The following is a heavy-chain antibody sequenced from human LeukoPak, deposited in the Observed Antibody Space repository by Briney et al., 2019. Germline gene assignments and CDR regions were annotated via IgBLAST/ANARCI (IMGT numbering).Heavy chain of an antibody. J-gene: IGHJ4*02. CDR1: GYTCTSYD. Sequence: GASVKVSCKVSGYTCTSYDINWVRQATGQGLEWMGWMNPNSGNTGYAQKFQGRVTMTRNTSISTAYMELSSLRSEDTAVYYCARASIAAAGTGFDYWGQGTLVTVSS. V-gene: IGHV1-8*01. CDR2: MNPNSGNT. CDR3: ARASIAAAGTGFDY. D-gene: IGHD6-13*01.